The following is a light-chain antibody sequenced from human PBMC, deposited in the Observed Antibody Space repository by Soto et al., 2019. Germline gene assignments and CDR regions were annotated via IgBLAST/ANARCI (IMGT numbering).Light chain of an antibody. CDR3: QQRSNWPIT. J-gene: IGKJ5*01. V-gene: IGKV3-11*01. CDR1: QNINTY. CDR2: DTS. Sequence: EIVLTRSPATLSLSPGERATLSCRASQNINTYLAWFRQKPGQAPRLLIYDTSNRATGIPARISGSGSGTDFTLTISSLELEDFAVYYCQQRSNWPITFGQGTRLEIK.